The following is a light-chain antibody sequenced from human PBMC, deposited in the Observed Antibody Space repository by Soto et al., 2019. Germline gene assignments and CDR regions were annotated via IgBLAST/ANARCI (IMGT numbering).Light chain of an antibody. Sequence: DIQMTQSPSTLSASVGDRVTITCRASQSIRDYLAWFQQKPGKAPKLLIYKASNLQSGVPSRFSGSGSGTDFTLTISSLQLEDFATYYCQHCNSYPYTFGQGTKLEIK. V-gene: IGKV1-5*03. CDR3: QHCNSYPYT. J-gene: IGKJ2*01. CDR2: KAS. CDR1: QSIRDY.